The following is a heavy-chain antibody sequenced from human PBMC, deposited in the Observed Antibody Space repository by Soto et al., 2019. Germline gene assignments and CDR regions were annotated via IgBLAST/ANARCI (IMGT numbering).Heavy chain of an antibody. D-gene: IGHD1-1*01. CDR3: ARDQRWNDGLGVYYFDC. CDR1: GYTFSTFA. Sequence: ASVKVSCKASGYTFSTFALHWVRQAPEQGLEWMGWINAGNGDTKYSQKFQGRVTITRDTSATTAYMDLSSLTSEDTVVYYCARDQRWNDGLGVYYFDCWGQGTLVTVSS. V-gene: IGHV1-3*01. CDR2: INAGNGDT. J-gene: IGHJ4*02.